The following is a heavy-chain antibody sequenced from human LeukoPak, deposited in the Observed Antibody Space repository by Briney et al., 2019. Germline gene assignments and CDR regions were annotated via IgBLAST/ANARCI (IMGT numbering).Heavy chain of an antibody. CDR2: IYYSGST. CDR3: ARDGASIAARHFQH. D-gene: IGHD6-6*01. CDR1: GGSISSSSYY. J-gene: IGHJ1*01. V-gene: IGHV4-39*07. Sequence: SETLPLTCTVSGGSISSSSYYWGWIRQPPGKGLEWIGSIYYSGSTYYNPSLKSRVTISVDTSKNQFSLKLSSVTAADTAVYYCARDGASIAARHFQHWGQGTLVTVSS.